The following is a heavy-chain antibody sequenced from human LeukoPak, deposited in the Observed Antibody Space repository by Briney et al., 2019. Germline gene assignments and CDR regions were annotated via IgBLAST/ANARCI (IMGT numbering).Heavy chain of an antibody. CDR1: GGTFSSYA. V-gene: IGHV1-69*05. Sequence: ASVKVSCKASGGTFSSYAISWVRQAPGQGLEWMGGIIPIFGTANYAQKFQGRVTITTDESTSTAYMELSSLRSEDTAVYYCARDVPWQQPFDYWGQGTLVTVSS. CDR3: ARDVPWQQPFDY. D-gene: IGHD6-13*01. CDR2: IIPIFGTA. J-gene: IGHJ4*02.